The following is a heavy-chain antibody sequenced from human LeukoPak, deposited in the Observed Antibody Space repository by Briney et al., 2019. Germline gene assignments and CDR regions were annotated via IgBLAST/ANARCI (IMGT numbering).Heavy chain of an antibody. D-gene: IGHD2-8*01. Sequence: SETLSLTCTVSGGPIRDFYWSWIRLPPGKGLEWIGYTYHSGSTSYNPSLESRVAISVDMSKSQFSLDLSSVTAADTAVYYCASTIVLMVYAPGGFDPWGQGTLVTVSS. V-gene: IGHV4-59*08. CDR2: TYHSGST. CDR1: GGPIRDFY. CDR3: ASTIVLMVYAPGGFDP. J-gene: IGHJ5*02.